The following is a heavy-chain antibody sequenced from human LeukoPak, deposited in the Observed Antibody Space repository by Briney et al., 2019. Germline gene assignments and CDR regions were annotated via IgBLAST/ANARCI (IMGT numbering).Heavy chain of an antibody. CDR2: IYHSGST. Sequence: SETLSLTCTVSGYSISSGYYWGWIRQPPGKGLEWIGSIYHSGSTYYNPSLKSRVTISVDTSKNQFSLKLSSVTAADTAVYYCARLPYGGNSGNYFDYWGQGTLVTVSS. CDR3: ARLPYGGNSGNYFDY. J-gene: IGHJ4*02. CDR1: GYSISSGYY. D-gene: IGHD4-23*01. V-gene: IGHV4-38-2*02.